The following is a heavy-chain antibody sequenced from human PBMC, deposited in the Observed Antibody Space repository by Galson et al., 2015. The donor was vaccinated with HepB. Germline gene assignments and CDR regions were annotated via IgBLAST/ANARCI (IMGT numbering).Heavy chain of an antibody. V-gene: IGHV4-38-2*02. CDR3: ASGLGPKLGVPFDY. CDR2: IYHSGST. CDR1: GYSISSGYY. J-gene: IGHJ4*02. Sequence: SEPLSLTCTVSGYSISSGYYWGWIRQPPGKGLEWIGSIYHSGSTYCNPSLKSRVTISVDTSKNQFSLKLSSVTAADTAVYYCASGLGPKLGVPFDYWGQGTLVTVSS. D-gene: IGHD7-27*01.